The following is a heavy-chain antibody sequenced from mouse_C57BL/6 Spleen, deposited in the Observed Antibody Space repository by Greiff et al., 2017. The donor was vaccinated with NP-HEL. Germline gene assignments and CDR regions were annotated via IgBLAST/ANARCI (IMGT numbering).Heavy chain of an antibody. CDR2: IYPRSGNT. CDR3: ARDYGSRDRYFDV. CDR1: GYTFTSYG. D-gene: IGHD1-1*01. Sequence: QVQLQQSGAELARPGASVKLSCKASGYTFTSYGISWVKQRTGQGLEWIGEIYPRSGNTYYNEKFKGKATLTADKSSSTAYMELRSLTSEDSAVYFCARDYGSRDRYFDVWGTGTTVTVSS. J-gene: IGHJ1*03. V-gene: IGHV1-81*01.